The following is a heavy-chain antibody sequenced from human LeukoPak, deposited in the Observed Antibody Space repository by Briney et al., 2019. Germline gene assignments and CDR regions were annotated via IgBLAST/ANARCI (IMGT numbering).Heavy chain of an antibody. Sequence: GGSLRLSCVASGFNFSDYYMDWIRQSPGKGLEWISYMSSRSGIIYYADSVKGRFTISRDSGRNSLYLQMNSLRAEDTAVYYCASSTLSGYYYGMDVWGQGTTVTVSS. V-gene: IGHV3-11*04. CDR1: GFNFSDYY. D-gene: IGHD6-25*01. CDR3: ASSTLSGYYYGMDV. J-gene: IGHJ6*02. CDR2: MSSRSGII.